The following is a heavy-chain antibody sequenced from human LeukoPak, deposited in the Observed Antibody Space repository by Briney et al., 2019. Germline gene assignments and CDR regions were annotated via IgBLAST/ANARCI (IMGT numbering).Heavy chain of an antibody. CDR1: GFDFSSNW. CDR3: ASYCSSTSCPEGFDY. J-gene: IGHJ4*02. D-gene: IGHD2-2*01. CDR2: IKGDGIST. Sequence: GGSLRLSCAASGFDFSSNWMHWVRHAPGQGLVWVSRIKGDGISTNYADSVKGRFTISRDIAKNTLYLQMNSLRAEDTGVYYCASYCSSTSCPEGFDYWGQGTLVTVSS. V-gene: IGHV3-74*01.